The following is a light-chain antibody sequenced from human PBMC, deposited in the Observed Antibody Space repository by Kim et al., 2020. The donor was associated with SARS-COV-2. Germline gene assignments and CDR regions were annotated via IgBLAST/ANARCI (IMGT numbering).Light chain of an antibody. Sequence: PPSVTVSPGQKVTITCSGDKLGDRYACWLQKRPGQSPVVVIFQDTKRPSGIPERCSASKSGTTATLTISETQAVDEADYYCQARDSFGTGTKVTVL. J-gene: IGLJ1*01. CDR3: QARDS. CDR1: KLGDRY. V-gene: IGLV3-1*01. CDR2: QDT.